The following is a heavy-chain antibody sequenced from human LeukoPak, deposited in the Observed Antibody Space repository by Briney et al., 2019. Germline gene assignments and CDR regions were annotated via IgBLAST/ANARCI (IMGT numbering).Heavy chain of an antibody. D-gene: IGHD5-24*01. CDR1: GGTFSSYA. Sequence: SVKVSCKASGGTFSSYAISWVRQAPGQGLEWMGGIIPIFGTANYAQKFQGRVTITADESTSTASMELSSLRAEDTAVYYCARVTLATHYYYGMDVWGQGTTVTVSS. J-gene: IGHJ6*02. CDR3: ARVTLATHYYYGMDV. CDR2: IIPIFGTA. V-gene: IGHV1-69*01.